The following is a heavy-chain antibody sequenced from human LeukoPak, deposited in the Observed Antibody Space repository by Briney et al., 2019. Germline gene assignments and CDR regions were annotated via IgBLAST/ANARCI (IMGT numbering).Heavy chain of an antibody. J-gene: IGHJ4*02. CDR1: GGSISSSSYY. V-gene: IGHV4-39*07. D-gene: IGHD5/OR15-5a*01. CDR3: GGESTMRNSPIKD. Sequence: SETLSLTCTVSGGSISSSSYYWGWLRQPPGTVLEWIGSIYNSGVTYYNPSLKSRVTISVDTSKNQFSLKLSSVTAANTAVYYCGGESTMRNSPIKDWGQGTLVTVSS. CDR2: IYNSGVT.